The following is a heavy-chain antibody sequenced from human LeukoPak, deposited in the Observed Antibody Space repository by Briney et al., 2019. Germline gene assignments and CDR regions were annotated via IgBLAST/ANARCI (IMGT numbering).Heavy chain of an antibody. D-gene: IGHD1-26*01. CDR3: ARDSGVGATLFDY. Sequence: SVKVSCKASGYTFTGYYMHWVRQAPGQGLEWMGWINPNSGGTNCAQKFQGRVTMTRDTSISTAYMELSRLRSDDTAVYYCARDSGVGATLFDYWGQGTLVTVSS. CDR2: INPNSGGT. J-gene: IGHJ4*02. CDR1: GYTFTGYY. V-gene: IGHV1-2*02.